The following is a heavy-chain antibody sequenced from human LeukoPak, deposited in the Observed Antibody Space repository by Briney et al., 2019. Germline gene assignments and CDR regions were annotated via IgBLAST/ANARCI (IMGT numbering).Heavy chain of an antibody. CDR1: GFNFTYYA. V-gene: IGHV3-30-3*01. CDR2: VSYDGNDG. D-gene: IGHD1-1*01. J-gene: IGHJ4*02. Sequence: GGSLRLSCIGSGFNFTYYAIYWVRQAPGKGLEWVAVVSYDGNDGYYADSVKGRFSISRDNSQNTVTLQMNNLRVDDTAIYYLSKPAWNDGVYYFDYWGQGTLVTVSS. CDR3: SKPAWNDGVYYFDY.